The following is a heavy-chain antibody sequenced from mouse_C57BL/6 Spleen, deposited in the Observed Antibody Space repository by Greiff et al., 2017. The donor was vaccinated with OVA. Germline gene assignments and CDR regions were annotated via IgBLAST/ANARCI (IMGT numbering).Heavy chain of an antibody. CDR3: ARHNYDGDLYYAMDY. CDR2: IWSDGST. CDR1: GFSLTSYG. V-gene: IGHV2-6-1*01. D-gene: IGHD2-4*01. J-gene: IGHJ4*01. Sequence: QVQLQQSGPGLVAPSQSLSITCTVSGFSLTSYGVHWVRQPPGKGLEWLVVIWSDGSTTYNSALKSRLSISKDNSKSQVFLKMNSLQTDDTAMYYCARHNYDGDLYYAMDYWGQGTSVTVSS.